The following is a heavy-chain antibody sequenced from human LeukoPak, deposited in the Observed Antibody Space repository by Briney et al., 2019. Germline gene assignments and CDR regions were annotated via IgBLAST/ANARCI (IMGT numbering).Heavy chain of an antibody. CDR3: ARAPLPAVVTATPYFDY. J-gene: IGHJ4*02. CDR1: GYSISSGYY. D-gene: IGHD2-21*02. CDR2: IYHSGST. V-gene: IGHV4-38-2*02. Sequence: SETLSLTCTVSGYSISSGYYWGWIRQPPGKGLEWIGSIYHSGSTYYNPSLKSRVTISVDTSKNQFSLKLSSVTAADTAVYYCARAPLPAVVTATPYFDYWGQGTLVTVSS.